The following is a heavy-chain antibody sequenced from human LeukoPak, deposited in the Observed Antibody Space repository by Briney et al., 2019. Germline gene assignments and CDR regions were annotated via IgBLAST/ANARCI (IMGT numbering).Heavy chain of an antibody. V-gene: IGHV1-46*01. CDR1: GYTFTSYY. J-gene: IGHJ6*02. Sequence: ASPKVSCKASGYTFTSYYMHWVRQTPGQGVEWMGRIYSSGGSTSYAQKFQGRVTMTRDTSTSTVYMELSSLRSEDTAVYYCARDRVDILTAYYYYGMDVWGQGTTVTVSS. CDR3: ARDRVDILTAYYYYGMDV. D-gene: IGHD3-9*01. CDR2: IYSSGGST.